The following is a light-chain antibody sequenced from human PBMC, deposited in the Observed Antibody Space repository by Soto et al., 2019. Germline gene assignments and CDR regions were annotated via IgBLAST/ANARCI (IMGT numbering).Light chain of an antibody. CDR1: SSDVGGYNH. V-gene: IGLV2-8*01. Sequence: QSVLTQPPSAAGSPGQSVAISCTGTSSDVGGYNHVSWYQHHPGKAPQVIIYEVSKRPSGVPDRFSGSKSGNTASLTVSGLQAEDEADYYCSSYAGRDSYVFGTGTKVTVL. CDR3: SSYAGRDSYV. CDR2: EVS. J-gene: IGLJ1*01.